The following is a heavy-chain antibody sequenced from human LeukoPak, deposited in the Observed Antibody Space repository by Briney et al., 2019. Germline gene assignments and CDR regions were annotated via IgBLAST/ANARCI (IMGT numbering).Heavy chain of an antibody. CDR3: GKTTTGYSSGRNPAWPVDY. CDR1: EFTFSSYA. V-gene: IGHV3-23*01. D-gene: IGHD6-19*01. J-gene: IGHJ4*02. CDR2: IFGSGGSA. Sequence: PGGSLRLSCTASEFTFSSYAMYWVRQAPGKGLEWVSGIFGSGGSAHYADSVKGRFTISRDNSQNTVYLQMNSLRAEDTAVYYCGKTTTGYSSGRNPAWPVDYWGQGTLVTVSS.